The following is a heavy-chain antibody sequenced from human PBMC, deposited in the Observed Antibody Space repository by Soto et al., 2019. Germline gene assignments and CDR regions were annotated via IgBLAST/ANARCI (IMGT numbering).Heavy chain of an antibody. CDR1: GYTFTSYD. J-gene: IGHJ6*02. CDR2: MNPNSGNT. D-gene: IGHD3-9*01. V-gene: IGHV1-8*01. CDR3: AREGKGDILTGYYYYYYYGMDV. Sequence: ASVKVSCKASGYTFTSYDINWVRQATGQGLEWMGLMNPNSGNTGYAQKFQGRVTMTRNTSISTAYMELSSLRSEDTAVYYCAREGKGDILTGYYYYYYYGMDVWGQGTTVTVSS.